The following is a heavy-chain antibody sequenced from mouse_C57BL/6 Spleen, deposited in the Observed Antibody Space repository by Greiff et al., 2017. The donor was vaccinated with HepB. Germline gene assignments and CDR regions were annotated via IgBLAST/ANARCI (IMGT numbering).Heavy chain of an antibody. V-gene: IGHV1-64*01. CDR3: ARRELTGTWFAY. CDR2: IHPNSGST. D-gene: IGHD4-1*01. Sequence: VQLQQSGAELVKPGASVKLSCKASGYTFTSYWMHRVKQRPGQGLEWIGMIHPNSGSTNYNEKFKSKATLTVDKSSSTAYMQLSSLTSEDSAVYYCARRELTGTWFAYWGQGTLVTVSA. CDR1: GYTFTSYW. J-gene: IGHJ3*01.